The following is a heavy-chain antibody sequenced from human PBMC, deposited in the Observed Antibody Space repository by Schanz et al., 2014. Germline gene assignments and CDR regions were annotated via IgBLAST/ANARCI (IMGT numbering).Heavy chain of an antibody. V-gene: IGHV1-2*04. Sequence: QVQLVQSGAEVKKPGASVKVSCKASGYTFTSYGISWVRQAPGQGLEWMGWINPNSGTTNYAQKFQGWVTMTRDTSISTAYMELSRLKSDDTAVYYCARGRGFYDYGGQGTLVTVSS. D-gene: IGHD3-10*01. CDR3: ARGRGFYDY. CDR2: INPNSGTT. J-gene: IGHJ4*02. CDR1: GYTFTSYG.